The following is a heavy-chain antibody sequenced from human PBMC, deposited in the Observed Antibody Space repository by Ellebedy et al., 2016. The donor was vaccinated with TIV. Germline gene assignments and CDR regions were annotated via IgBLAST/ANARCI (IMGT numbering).Heavy chain of an antibody. CDR2: AHNDETYK. J-gene: IGHJ6*02. CDR1: GFIFNNYN. V-gene: IGHV3-30*02. CDR3: AKDLGFAMDV. D-gene: IGHD7-27*01. Sequence: GESLKISCAASGFIFNNYNLHWVRQAPGKGLEWVAIAHNDETYKFYADSVKGRFTVSRDNSGNTAYLQMSSLRVEDTAVYYCAKDLGFAMDVWGQGTTVTVSS.